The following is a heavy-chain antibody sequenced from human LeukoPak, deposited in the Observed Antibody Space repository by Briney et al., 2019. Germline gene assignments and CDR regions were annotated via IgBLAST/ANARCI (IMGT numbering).Heavy chain of an antibody. V-gene: IGHV3-48*01. CDR1: GFTFSSYS. CDR2: ISSSSSTI. J-gene: IGHJ4*02. D-gene: IGHD3-9*01. CDR3: ASSAEGYDILTGYYNFGRFDY. Sequence: PGGSLRLSCAASGFTFSSYSMNWVRQAPGKGLEWVSYISSSSSTIYYADSVKGRFTISRDNAKNSLYLQMNSLRAEDTAVYYCASSAEGYDILTGYYNFGRFDYWGQGTLVTVSS.